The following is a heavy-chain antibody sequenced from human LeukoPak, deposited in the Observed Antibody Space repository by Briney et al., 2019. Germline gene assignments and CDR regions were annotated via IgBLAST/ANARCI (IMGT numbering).Heavy chain of an antibody. Sequence: SETLSLTCTVSGGSISSSSYYWGWIRQPPGKGLEWIGSIYYSGSTYYNPSLKSRVTISVDTSKNQFSLKLSSVTAADTAVYYCAAQGYSSSSEDYWGQGTLVTVSS. CDR2: IYYSGST. CDR3: AAQGYSSSSEDY. CDR1: GGSISSSSYY. J-gene: IGHJ4*02. V-gene: IGHV4-39*01. D-gene: IGHD6-6*01.